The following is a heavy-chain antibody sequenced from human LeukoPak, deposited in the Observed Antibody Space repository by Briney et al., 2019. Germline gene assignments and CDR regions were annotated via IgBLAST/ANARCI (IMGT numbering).Heavy chain of an antibody. D-gene: IGHD3-16*01. CDR2: INHSGRT. V-gene: IGHV4-34*01. Sequence: SSEALSLTCAVYGGSFSGYYWSWIRQPPGKGLEWIGEINHSGRTIYHPSLTSRVTISVDTSENQFSLKLNSVTAADTAMYYCARDIGGPGYWGQGTLVTVSS. J-gene: IGHJ4*02. CDR3: ARDIGGPGY. CDR1: GGSFSGYY.